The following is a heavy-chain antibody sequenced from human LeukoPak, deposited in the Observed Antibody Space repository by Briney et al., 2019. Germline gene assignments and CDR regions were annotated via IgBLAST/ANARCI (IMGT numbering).Heavy chain of an antibody. J-gene: IGHJ4*02. V-gene: IGHV3-20*04. D-gene: IGHD6-19*01. CDR1: GFTFSSYS. CDR2: INWNGGST. CDR3: ARGGSTGWYSFDY. Sequence: GGSLRLSCAASGFTFSSYSMNWVRQAPGKGLEWVSGINWNGGSTGYADFVKGRFTISRDNAKNSLYLRMNSLRAEDTALYYCARGGSTGWYSFDYWGQGTLVTVSS.